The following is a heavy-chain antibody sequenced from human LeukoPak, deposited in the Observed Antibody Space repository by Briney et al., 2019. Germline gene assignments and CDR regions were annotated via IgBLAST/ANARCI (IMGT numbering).Heavy chain of an antibody. CDR2: VSYDGNDG. CDR3: AKLAWNDGSYYFDY. Sequence: GGSLRLSCIGSGFSFTYYAIYWVRQAPGKGLEWVAVVSYDGNDGYYADSVKGRFSISRDNSQNTVTLQMNNLRVDDTAIYYCAKLAWNDGSYYFDYWGQGTLVTVSS. J-gene: IGHJ4*02. D-gene: IGHD1-1*01. CDR1: GFSFTYYA. V-gene: IGHV3-30*18.